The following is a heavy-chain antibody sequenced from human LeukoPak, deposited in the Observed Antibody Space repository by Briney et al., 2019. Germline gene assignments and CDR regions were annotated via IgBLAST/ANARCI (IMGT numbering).Heavy chain of an antibody. CDR2: FYYSGST. D-gene: IGHD2-21*01. CDR3: ARDGPYCGGDCLDY. Sequence: PSETLSLTCTVSGGSISRSSYYWGWIRQPPGKGLEWIGSFYYSGSTYYNPSLKSRVTISVDTSKNQFSLKLSSVTAADTAVYFCARDGPYCGGDCLDYWGQGTLVTVSS. V-gene: IGHV4-39*02. J-gene: IGHJ4*02. CDR1: GGSISRSSYY.